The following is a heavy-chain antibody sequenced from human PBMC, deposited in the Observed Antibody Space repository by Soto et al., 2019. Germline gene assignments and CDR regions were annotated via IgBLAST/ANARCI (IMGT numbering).Heavy chain of an antibody. CDR3: ARDKVPDIVATHPDAFDI. J-gene: IGHJ3*02. V-gene: IGHV1-18*01. D-gene: IGHD5-12*01. Sequence: ASVKVSCKASGYTFTSYGISWVRQAPGQGLEWMGWISAYNGNTNYAQKLQGRVTMTTDTSTSTAYMELRSLRSDDTAVYYCARDKVPDIVATHPDAFDIWGQGTMVTVSS. CDR1: GYTFTSYG. CDR2: ISAYNGNT.